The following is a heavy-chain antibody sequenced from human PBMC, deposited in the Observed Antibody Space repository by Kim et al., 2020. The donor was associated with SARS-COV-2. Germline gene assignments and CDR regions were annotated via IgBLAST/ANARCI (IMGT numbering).Heavy chain of an antibody. D-gene: IGHD6-13*01. CDR2: INHSGST. Sequence: SETLSLTCAVYGGSFSGYYWSWIRQPPGKGLEWIGEINHSGSTNYNPSLKSRVTISVDTSKNQFSLKLSSVTAADTAVYYCARGLGYSSSWGYRVFSYWG. CDR1: GGSFSGYY. CDR3: ARGLGYSSSWGYRVFSY. J-gene: IGHJ4*01. V-gene: IGHV4-34*01.